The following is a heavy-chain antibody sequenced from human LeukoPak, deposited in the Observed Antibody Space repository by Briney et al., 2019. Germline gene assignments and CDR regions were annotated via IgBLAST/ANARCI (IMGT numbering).Heavy chain of an antibody. V-gene: IGHV4-61*01. CDR3: AREDGTRFDY. CDR1: GGSVSSDSYY. CDR2: IYYSGST. J-gene: IGHJ4*02. Sequence: PSETLSLTCTVSGGSVSSDSYYWSWIRQPPGKGLEWIGYIYYSGSTNYNPSLKSRVTISVDTSKNQFSLKLSSVTAADTAVYYCAREDGTRFDYWGQGTLVTVSS. D-gene: IGHD2-2*01.